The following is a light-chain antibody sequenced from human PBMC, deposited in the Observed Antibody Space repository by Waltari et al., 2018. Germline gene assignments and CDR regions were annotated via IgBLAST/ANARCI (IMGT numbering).Light chain of an antibody. CDR1: ESINSW. Sequence: DIQMTQSPATLSASVGDKVTITCRASESINSWLAWYQQTPGKAPKVLIYKASTLESGVPSRFSGSASGTEFTLTISSLQPDDLAAYYCQQYNTYPYTFGQGTKLEIK. CDR3: QQYNTYPYT. CDR2: KAS. V-gene: IGKV1-5*03. J-gene: IGKJ2*01.